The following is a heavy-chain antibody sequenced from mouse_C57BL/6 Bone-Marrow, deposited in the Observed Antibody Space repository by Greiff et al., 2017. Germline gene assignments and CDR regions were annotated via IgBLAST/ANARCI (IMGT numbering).Heavy chain of an antibody. D-gene: IGHD1-1*01. V-gene: IGHV1-81*01. CDR1: GYTFTSYG. CDR2: IYPRSGNT. Sequence: QVQLKESGAELARPGASVKLSCKASGYTFTSYGISWVKQRTGQGLEWIGEIYPRSGNTYYNEKFKGKATLTADKSSSTAYMELRSLTSEDSAVYFCASFYNYGSSYDYWGQGTTLTVSS. J-gene: IGHJ2*01. CDR3: ASFYNYGSSYDY.